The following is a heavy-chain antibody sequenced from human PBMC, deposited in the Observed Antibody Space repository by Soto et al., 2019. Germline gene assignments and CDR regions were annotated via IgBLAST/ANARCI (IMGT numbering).Heavy chain of an antibody. D-gene: IGHD6-13*01. CDR2: ISAYNGNT. Sequence: ASVKVSCKASGYTFTSYGISWVRQAPGQGLEWMGWISAYNGNTNYAQKLQGRVTMTTDTSTCTAYMELRSSVTAADTAVYYCARHLAQTDRQQLVWGKYPGSFVDYWGQGTLVTVSS. V-gene: IGHV1-18*01. CDR1: GYTFTSYG. CDR3: ARHLAQTDRQQLVWGKYPGSFVDY. J-gene: IGHJ4*02.